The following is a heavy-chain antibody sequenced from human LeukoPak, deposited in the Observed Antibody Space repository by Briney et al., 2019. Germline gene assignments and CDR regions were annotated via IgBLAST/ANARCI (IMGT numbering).Heavy chain of an antibody. D-gene: IGHD6-13*01. CDR2: IIPIFGTA. CDR3: ARGRGIESYSSSWYFDY. Sequence: GASVKVSCKASGGTFSSYAISWVRQAPGQGLEWMGGIIPIFGTANYAQKFQGRVTITADESTSTAYMELSSLRSEDTAVYYCARGRGIESYSSSWYFDYWGQGTLVTVSS. J-gene: IGHJ4*02. CDR1: GGTFSSYA. V-gene: IGHV1-69*13.